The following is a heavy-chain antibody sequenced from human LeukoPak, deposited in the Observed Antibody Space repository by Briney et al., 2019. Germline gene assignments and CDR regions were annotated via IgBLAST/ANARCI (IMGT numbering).Heavy chain of an antibody. CDR3: ARDRSTIFGVVIIARFDY. Sequence: ASVKVSCKASGGTFSSYAISWVRQAPGQGLEWMGGIIPIFGTANYAQKFQGRVTITADESTSTAYMELSSLRSEDTAVYYCARDRSTIFGVVIIARFDYWGQGTLVTVSS. V-gene: IGHV1-69*13. J-gene: IGHJ4*02. CDR2: IIPIFGTA. D-gene: IGHD3-3*01. CDR1: GGTFSSYA.